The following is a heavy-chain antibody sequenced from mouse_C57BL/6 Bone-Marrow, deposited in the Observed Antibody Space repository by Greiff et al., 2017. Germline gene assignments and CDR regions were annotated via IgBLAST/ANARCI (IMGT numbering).Heavy chain of an antibody. J-gene: IGHJ4*01. Sequence: VKLQESGPGLVQPSQSLSITCTVSGFSLTSYGVHWVRQSPGKGLEWLGVIWSGGSTDYTAAFISRLSISKDNSKSQVFFKMNSLQADDTAIYYCARNGVRAMDYWGQGTSVTVSS. CDR3: ARNGVRAMDY. V-gene: IGHV2-2*01. CDR1: GFSLTSYG. CDR2: IWSGGST.